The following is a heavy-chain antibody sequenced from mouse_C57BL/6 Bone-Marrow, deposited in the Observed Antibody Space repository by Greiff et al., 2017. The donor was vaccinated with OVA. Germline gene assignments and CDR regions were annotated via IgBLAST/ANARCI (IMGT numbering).Heavy chain of an antibody. J-gene: IGHJ3*01. D-gene: IGHD2-1*01. V-gene: IGHV5-9-1*02. CDR3: TRVYGNYAGFAY. Sequence: EVKLVESGEGLVKPGGSLKLSCAASGFTFSSYAMSWVRQTPEKRLEWVAYISSGGDYIYYADTVKGRFTISRDNARNTLYLQMSSLKSEDTAMYYCTRVYGNYAGFAYWGQGTLVTVSA. CDR1: GFTFSSYA. CDR2: ISSGGDYI.